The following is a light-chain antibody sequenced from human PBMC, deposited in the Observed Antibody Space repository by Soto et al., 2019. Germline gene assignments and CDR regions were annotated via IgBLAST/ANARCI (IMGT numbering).Light chain of an antibody. CDR3: QQFNNYPRT. CDR1: QDISSA. V-gene: IGKV1D-13*01. J-gene: IGKJ2*01. CDR2: DAS. Sequence: AIQLTQSPSSLSASVGDRVTLTCRASQDISSALVWYQQKPGEAPKVLIYDASKLESGVPSRFSGGGSGTDFTLTTRNLQPEDLATYHCQQFNNYPRTFGQGTKLEIK.